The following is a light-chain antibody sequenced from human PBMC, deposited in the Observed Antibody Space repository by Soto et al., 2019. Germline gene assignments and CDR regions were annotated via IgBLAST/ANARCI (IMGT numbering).Light chain of an antibody. V-gene: IGLV2-11*01. CDR3: CSYTESNTFDV. J-gene: IGLJ1*01. CDR2: DVS. CDR1: SSDVGGYKC. Sequence: QSALTQPRSVSGSPGASVTISCTGSSSDVGGYKCVSWYQQLPGRAPKLVIYDVSERPSGIPDRFSGSKSGNTASLTISGLRADDEADYYCCSYTESNTFDVFGSGTKLTVL.